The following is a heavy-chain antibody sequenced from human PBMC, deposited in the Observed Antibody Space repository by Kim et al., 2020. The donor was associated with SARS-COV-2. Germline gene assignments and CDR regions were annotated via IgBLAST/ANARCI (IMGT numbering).Heavy chain of an antibody. V-gene: IGHV3-74*01. J-gene: IGHJ4*02. D-gene: IGHD2-2*01. Sequence: AHFVKGRFSISRDKAKNTLFLQMNSLRVEDTAVYYCARGECTSTSCLDYWGQGTLVTVSS. CDR3: ARGECTSTSCLDY.